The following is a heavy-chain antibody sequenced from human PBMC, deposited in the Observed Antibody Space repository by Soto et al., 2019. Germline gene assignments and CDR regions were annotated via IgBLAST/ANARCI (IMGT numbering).Heavy chain of an antibody. Sequence: EVQLVESGGGLVQPGGSLRLSCAASGFSFSSYWMHWVRQVPGKGLAWVSHVSKDGSSTMYADSVKGRFTISRDNVKNTLYLQMNSLGVEDTALYYCARVNYYEKSGYRHFDYWGQGTLVTVSS. V-gene: IGHV3-74*03. D-gene: IGHD3-22*01. CDR3: ARVNYYEKSGYRHFDY. J-gene: IGHJ4*02. CDR1: GFSFSSYW. CDR2: VSKDGSST.